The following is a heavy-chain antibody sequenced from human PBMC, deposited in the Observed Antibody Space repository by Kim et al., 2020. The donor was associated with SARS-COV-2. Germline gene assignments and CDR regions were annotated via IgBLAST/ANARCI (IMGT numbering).Heavy chain of an antibody. J-gene: IGHJ4*02. CDR1: GGSISSYY. Sequence: SETLSLTCTVSGGSISSYYWSWIRQPPGKGLEWIGYIYYSGSTNYNPSLKSRVTISVDTSKNQFSLKLSSVTAADTAVYYCAREGRIGHYDSSGYYYFDYWGQGTLVTVSS. CDR3: AREGRIGHYDSSGYYYFDY. D-gene: IGHD3-22*01. CDR2: IYYSGST. V-gene: IGHV4-59*13.